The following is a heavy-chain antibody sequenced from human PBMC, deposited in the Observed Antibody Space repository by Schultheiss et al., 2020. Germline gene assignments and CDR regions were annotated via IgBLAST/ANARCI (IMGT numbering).Heavy chain of an antibody. CDR2: IYHSGST. CDR3: ARGSDFWSGYPVKSWFDP. V-gene: IGHV4-30-2*01. Sequence: SQTLSLTCTVSGGSISSYYWSWIRQPPGKGLEWIGYIYHSGSTYYNPSLKSRVTISVDRSKNQFSLKLSSVTAADTAVYYCARGSDFWSGYPVKSWFDPWGQGTLVTVSS. D-gene: IGHD3-3*01. J-gene: IGHJ5*02. CDR1: GGSISSYY.